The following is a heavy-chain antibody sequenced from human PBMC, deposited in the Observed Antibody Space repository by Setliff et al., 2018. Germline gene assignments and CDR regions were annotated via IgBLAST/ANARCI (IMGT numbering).Heavy chain of an antibody. D-gene: IGHD2-2*01. V-gene: IGHV4-38-2*01. Sequence: PSETLSLTCAVSGDSISSGNYWGWIRQPPGKGLEWIVNIHHSGKAYYNPSLKSRVTMSVDTSKNQFSLRLSSVTAADTAVYYCAICRYQVPYNYWGQGSLVTVSS. CDR3: AICRYQVPYNY. J-gene: IGHJ4*02. CDR2: IHHSGKA. CDR1: GDSISSGNY.